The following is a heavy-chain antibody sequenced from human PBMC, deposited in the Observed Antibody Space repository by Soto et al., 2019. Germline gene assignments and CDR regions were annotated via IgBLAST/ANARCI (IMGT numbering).Heavy chain of an antibody. CDR2: IYYSGST. Sequence: SETLSLTCTVSGASISSGDYYWSWIRQPPGKGLEWIGYIYYSGSTYYNPSLKSRLTISVDTSTNQFSLRLSSVTAADTAVYYCARGLRSLEYFDYWGQGTLVTV. V-gene: IGHV4-30-4*01. D-gene: IGHD3-3*01. CDR1: GASISSGDYY. CDR3: ARGLRSLEYFDY. J-gene: IGHJ4*02.